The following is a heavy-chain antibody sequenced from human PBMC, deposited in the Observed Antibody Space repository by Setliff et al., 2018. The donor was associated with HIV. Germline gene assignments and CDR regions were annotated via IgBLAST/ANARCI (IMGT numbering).Heavy chain of an antibody. CDR1: GDTFTSHA. V-gene: IGHV1-69*13. Sequence: ASVKVSCKASGDTFTSHAISWVRQAPGQGLEWMGGIIPIFGTPNYAQKFKGRLTITADESTSTVYMELSSLRSEDTAVYYCARDSRDIVVVIAPEPEPYYYYGMDVRGEGTTVTVTS. D-gene: IGHD2-15*01. CDR3: ARDSRDIVVVIAPEPEPYYYYGMDV. CDR2: IIPIFGTP. J-gene: IGHJ6*04.